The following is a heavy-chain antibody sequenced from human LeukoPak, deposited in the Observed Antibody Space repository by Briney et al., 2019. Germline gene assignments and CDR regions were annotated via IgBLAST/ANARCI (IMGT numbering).Heavy chain of an antibody. V-gene: IGHV1-69*04. CDR1: GGTFSTYA. CDR3: ARDRRVDTAMVIDY. D-gene: IGHD5-18*01. J-gene: IGHJ4*02. Sequence: GASVRVSCKASGGTFSTYAISWVRQTPGHGLEWMGRVIPILDVANYAQNFQGRVTITADKFTTTAYMELSSLRSDDTAVYYCARDRRVDTAMVIDYWGKGSLITVSS. CDR2: VIPILDVA.